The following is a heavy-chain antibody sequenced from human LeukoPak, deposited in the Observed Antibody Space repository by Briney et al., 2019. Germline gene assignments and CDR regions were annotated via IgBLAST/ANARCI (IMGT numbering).Heavy chain of an antibody. D-gene: IGHD7-27*01. V-gene: IGHV3-33*01. CDR1: GFTFSSYG. J-gene: IGHJ3*02. CDR3: ARLPGEKGAFDI. Sequence: GGSLRLSCAASGFTFSSYGMHWVRQAPGKGLEWVAVIWYDGSNKYYADSVKGRFTISRDNSKNTLYLQMNSLRAEDTAVYYCARLPGEKGAFDIWGQGTMVTVSS. CDR2: IWYDGSNK.